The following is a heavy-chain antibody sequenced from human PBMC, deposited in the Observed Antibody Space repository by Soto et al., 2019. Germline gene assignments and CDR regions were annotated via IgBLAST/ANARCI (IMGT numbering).Heavy chain of an antibody. CDR1: GGSFSGYY. J-gene: IGHJ4*02. V-gene: IGHV4-34*01. D-gene: IGHD1-1*01. CDR2: INHSGSA. CDR3: ARASADRTGTAFFAY. Sequence: SETLSLTCAVDGGSFSGYYLSWIRPPPGKGLEWIGEINHSGSANYNPSLKSRVTTSVDTSKNQISLRLSSVTAADTALYYCARASADRTGTAFFAYWGQGTPVTVSS.